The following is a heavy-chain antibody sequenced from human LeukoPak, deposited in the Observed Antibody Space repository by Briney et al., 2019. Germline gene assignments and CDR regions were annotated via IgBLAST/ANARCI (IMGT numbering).Heavy chain of an antibody. CDR1: GFTFDDYA. V-gene: IGHV3-9*01. CDR3: AKEGRIGVFDI. CDR2: ISWNSGSI. J-gene: IGHJ3*02. Sequence: GGSLRLSCAASGFTFDDYAMHWVRQAPGKGLEWVSGISWNSGSIGYADSVKGRFTISRDNAKNSLYLQMNSLRAEDTALYYCAKEGRIGVFDIWGQGTMVTVSS.